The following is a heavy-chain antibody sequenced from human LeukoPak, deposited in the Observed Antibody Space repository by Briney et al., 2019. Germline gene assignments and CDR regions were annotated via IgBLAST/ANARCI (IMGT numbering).Heavy chain of an antibody. CDR3: ARTRLRPYAFDI. D-gene: IGHD4-17*01. CDR2: INHSGST. J-gene: IGHJ3*02. V-gene: IGHV4-34*01. CDR1: GGSFSGYY. Sequence: SETLSLTCAVYGGSFSGYYWSWIRQPPGKGLEWVGEINHSGSTNYNPSLKSRVTISVDTSKNQFSLKLSSVTAADTAVYYCARTRLRPYAFDIWGQGTMVTVSS.